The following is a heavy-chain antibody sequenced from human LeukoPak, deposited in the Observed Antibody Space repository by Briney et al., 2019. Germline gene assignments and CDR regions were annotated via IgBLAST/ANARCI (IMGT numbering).Heavy chain of an antibody. CDR1: GFTFSDYN. CDR2: ISSGSSTI. Sequence: PGGSLRLSCAASGFTFSDYNMNWVRQAPGKGLQWVSYISSGSSTIYYADSVKGRFTFSRDDSKNTVYLQMNNVRAEDTAVYYCARERPDSRILDYWGQGTLVTVSS. J-gene: IGHJ4*02. CDR3: ARERPDSRILDY. D-gene: IGHD1-14*01. V-gene: IGHV3-48*01.